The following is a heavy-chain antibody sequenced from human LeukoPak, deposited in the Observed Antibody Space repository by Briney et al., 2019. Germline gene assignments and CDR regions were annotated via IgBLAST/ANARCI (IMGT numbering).Heavy chain of an antibody. V-gene: IGHV1-69*01. Sequence: SVKVSCKGSGGTFSSYAIDWVRQAPGQGLEWRGGGIPIFGTATSAQNFQGRVTITADESTSTAYMELSTLRSEDTAVYYCATSGVPPSFSYFDYWGQGTLVTVSS. J-gene: IGHJ4*02. D-gene: IGHD2-2*01. CDR1: GGTFSSYA. CDR3: ATSGVPPSFSYFDY. CDR2: GIPIFGTA.